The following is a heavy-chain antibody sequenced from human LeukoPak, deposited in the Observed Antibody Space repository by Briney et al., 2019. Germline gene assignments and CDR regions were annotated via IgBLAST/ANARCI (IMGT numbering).Heavy chain of an antibody. Sequence: GRSLRLSCAASGFTFDDYAMHWVRQAPGKGLEWVSGISWNSGSIDYADSVKGRFTISRDNAKNSLYLQMNSLRAEDTALYYCAKEGSSGFDYWGQGTLVTVSS. CDR3: AKEGSSGFDY. D-gene: IGHD6-19*01. V-gene: IGHV3-9*01. CDR1: GFTFDDYA. J-gene: IGHJ4*02. CDR2: ISWNSGSI.